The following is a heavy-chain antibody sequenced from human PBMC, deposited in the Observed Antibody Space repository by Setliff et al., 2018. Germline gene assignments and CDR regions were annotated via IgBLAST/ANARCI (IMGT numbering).Heavy chain of an antibody. D-gene: IGHD3-10*01. CDR1: GYTFTTCA. CDR3: ARASRFGTIRYRGDYYMDV. J-gene: IGHJ6*03. CDR2: INTNTGNP. Sequence: ASVKVSCKASGYTFTTCAISWMRQAPGQGLEWMGWINTNTGNPSYAQGFTGRFVFSLDTSVSTAYLQISSLKAEDTAVYYCARASRFGTIRYRGDYYMDVWGKGTTVTVSS. V-gene: IGHV7-4-1*02.